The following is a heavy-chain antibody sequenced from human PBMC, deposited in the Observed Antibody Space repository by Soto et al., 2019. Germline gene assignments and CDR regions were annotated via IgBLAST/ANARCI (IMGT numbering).Heavy chain of an antibody. V-gene: IGHV4-59*01. CDR3: ARGVGSSPPRY. CDR2: VYDNGRP. Sequence: SETLSLTCTLSGGSISVYYWSWIRQSPRQGLEWIGYVYDNGRPYYSPSLKSLVTISADTSKNQISLKLTSATAADTAVYYCARGVGSSPPRYWGRGTLVTVSS. CDR1: GGSISVYY. J-gene: IGHJ4*02. D-gene: IGHD3-9*01.